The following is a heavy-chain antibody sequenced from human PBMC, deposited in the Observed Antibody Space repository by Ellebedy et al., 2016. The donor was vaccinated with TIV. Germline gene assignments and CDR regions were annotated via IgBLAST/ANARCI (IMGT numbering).Heavy chain of an antibody. Sequence: AASVQVSCKASGGTFSNFAISWVRHAPGHGLEWMGGIIPFLGIVNYAQNFQGRVTITADSSTSTAYMELNSLPVDDTDLFYCTTGASAAAMGAYEIWGQGTMVTVSS. J-gene: IGHJ3*02. CDR3: TTGASAAAMGAYEI. V-gene: IGHV1-69*10. D-gene: IGHD2-2*01. CDR1: GGTFSNFA. CDR2: IIPFLGIV.